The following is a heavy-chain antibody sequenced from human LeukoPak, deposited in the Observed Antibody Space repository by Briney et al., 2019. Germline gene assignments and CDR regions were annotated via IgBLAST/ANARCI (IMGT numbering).Heavy chain of an antibody. CDR2: INHSGST. V-gene: IGHV4-34*01. CDR3: ARAARIAVAGNWFDP. Sequence: SETLSLTCAVYGGSFSGYYWSWIRQPPGKGLEWIGEINHSGSTNYNPSLKSRVTISVDTSKNQFSLKLSSVTAADTAVYYCARAARIAVAGNWFDPWGQGTLVTVSS. J-gene: IGHJ5*02. CDR1: GGSFSGYY. D-gene: IGHD6-19*01.